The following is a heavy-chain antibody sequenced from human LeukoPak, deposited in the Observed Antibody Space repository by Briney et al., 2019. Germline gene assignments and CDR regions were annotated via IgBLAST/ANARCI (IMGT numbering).Heavy chain of an antibody. CDR3: AKDFNTVTAIDS. V-gene: IGHV3-30*18. J-gene: IGHJ4*02. CDR2: ISYDERIT. Sequence: GGSLRLSRAASGFTFNSYGMHWVRQAPGKGLEWVAVISYDERITYYARSVEGRFTISRDNSKHTLYLHMNSLRAEDTAVYYCAKDFNTVTAIDSWGQGTLVTVSS. D-gene: IGHD4-17*01. CDR1: GFTFNSYG.